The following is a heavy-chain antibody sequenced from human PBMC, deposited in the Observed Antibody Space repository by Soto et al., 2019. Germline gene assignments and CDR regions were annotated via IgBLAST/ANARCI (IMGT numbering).Heavy chain of an antibody. J-gene: IGHJ4*02. Sequence: QVQLQQWGAGLLKPSETLSLTCAVHGGYFSGYYWGWVRQPPGKGLEWIGEITQSGSPNYNPSLRSRVTISVDRSKKQISLTLTSVTAADAALYYCTRGRRPGYSSGWYTDWGQGTLVTVSS. D-gene: IGHD6-19*01. CDR1: GGYFSGYY. CDR2: ITQSGSP. V-gene: IGHV4-34*01. CDR3: TRGRRPGYSSGWYTD.